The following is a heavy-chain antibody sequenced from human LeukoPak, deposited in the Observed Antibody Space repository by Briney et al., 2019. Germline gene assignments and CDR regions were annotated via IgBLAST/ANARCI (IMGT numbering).Heavy chain of an antibody. CDR3: ARDSEGGGDYFDY. Sequence: GGSLRLSCAASGFTFSSYAMHWVRQAPGKGLEWVAVISYDGSNKYYADSVKGRFTISRDNSKNTLYLQMNSLRAEDTAVYYCARDSEGGGDYFDYWGRGTLVTVSS. D-gene: IGHD2-21*01. J-gene: IGHJ4*02. CDR1: GFTFSSYA. V-gene: IGHV3-30*04. CDR2: ISYDGSNK.